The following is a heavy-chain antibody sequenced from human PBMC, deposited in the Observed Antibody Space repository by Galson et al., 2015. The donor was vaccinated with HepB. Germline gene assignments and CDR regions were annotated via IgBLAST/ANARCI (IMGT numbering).Heavy chain of an antibody. CDR1: GFIVKSSY. CDR3: ASPFCIDSNCYPLWH. CDR2: IYSGGHG. D-gene: IGHD2-21*01. V-gene: IGHV3-53*01. Sequence: SLRLSCAASGFIVKSSYMSWVRQAPGKGLQWVSTIYSGGHGYYTDSVKGRFSISRDTNKNTIFLQMNNLGAVDTAVYYCASPFCIDSNCYPLWHWGQGTLVTVSS. J-gene: IGHJ4*02.